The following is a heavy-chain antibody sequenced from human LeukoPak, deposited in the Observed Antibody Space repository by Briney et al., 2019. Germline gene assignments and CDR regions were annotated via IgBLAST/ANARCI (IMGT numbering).Heavy chain of an antibody. D-gene: IGHD3-22*01. Sequence: PSETLSLTCTVSGGSISSSSYYWGWIRQPPGKGLEWIGSIYYSGSTYYNPSLKSRVTISVDTSKNQFSLKLSSVTAADTAVYYCASPGGDSSGYQFGYWGQGTLVTVSS. CDR2: IYYSGST. CDR1: GGSISSSSYY. J-gene: IGHJ4*02. V-gene: IGHV4-39*07. CDR3: ASPGGDSSGYQFGY.